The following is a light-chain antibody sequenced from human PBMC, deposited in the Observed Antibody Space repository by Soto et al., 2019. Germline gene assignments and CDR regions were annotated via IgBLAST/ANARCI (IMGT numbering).Light chain of an antibody. J-gene: IGKJ1*01. CDR1: QTISSW. CDR3: QHYNSYSEA. CDR2: KAS. V-gene: IGKV1-5*03. Sequence: DIQMTQSPSTLSGSVGDRVAITFRASQTISSWLAWYQQKPWKAPKLLIYKASTLKSGVPSRFSGSGSGTEFTLTISSLQPDDFATYYCQHYNSYSEAFGQGTKVDIK.